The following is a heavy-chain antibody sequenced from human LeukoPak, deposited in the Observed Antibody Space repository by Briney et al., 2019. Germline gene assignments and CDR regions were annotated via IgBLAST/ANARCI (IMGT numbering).Heavy chain of an antibody. J-gene: IGHJ4*02. V-gene: IGHV3-30*04. CDR2: ISYDGSNK. D-gene: IGHD5-12*01. CDR1: GFTFSSYA. Sequence: GRSLRLSCAASGFTFSSYAMHWVRQAPGKGLEWVAVISYDGSNKYYADSVKGRFTISRDNSKNTLYLQMNSLRAEDTAVYYCAKDRVPRHSGYEVDYWGQGTLVTVSS. CDR3: AKDRVPRHSGYEVDY.